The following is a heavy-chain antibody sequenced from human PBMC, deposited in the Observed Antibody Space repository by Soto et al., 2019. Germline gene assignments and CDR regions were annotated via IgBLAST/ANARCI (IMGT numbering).Heavy chain of an antibody. CDR3: ARSLLYSSSWYAFDI. CDR1: GGTFSSYT. V-gene: IGHV1-69*02. Sequence: QVQLVQSGAEVKKPGSSVKVSCKASGGTFSSYTISWVRQAPGQGLEWMGRIIPILGIANYAQKFQGRVTITADKSTSTAYMGLSSLRSEDTAVYYCARSLLYSSSWYAFDIWGQGTMVTVSS. D-gene: IGHD6-13*01. J-gene: IGHJ3*02. CDR2: IIPILGIA.